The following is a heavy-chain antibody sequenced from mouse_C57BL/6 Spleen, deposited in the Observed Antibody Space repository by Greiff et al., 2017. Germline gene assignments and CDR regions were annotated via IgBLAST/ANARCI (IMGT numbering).Heavy chain of an antibody. CDR1: GFTFSSYA. CDR3: TRDLHGWFAY. Sequence: EVMLVESGEGLVKPGGSLKLSCAASGFTFSSYAMSWVRQTPEQRLEWVAYISSGGDYIYYADTVKGRFTISRDNARNTLYLQMSSLKSEDTAMYYCTRDLHGWFAYWGQGTLVTVSA. J-gene: IGHJ3*01. CDR2: ISSGGDYI. V-gene: IGHV5-9-1*02. D-gene: IGHD1-2*01.